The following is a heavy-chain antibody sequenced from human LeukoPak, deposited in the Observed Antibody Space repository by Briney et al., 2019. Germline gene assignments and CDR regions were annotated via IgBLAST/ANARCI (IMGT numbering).Heavy chain of an antibody. Sequence: GGSLRLSCAASGFTFSSYGMHWVRQAPGKGLEWVAVISYDGSNKYYADSVKGQFTISRDNSKNTLYLQMNSLRAEDTAVYYCAKEVTVAGRGDYWGQGTLVTVSS. J-gene: IGHJ4*02. CDR3: AKEVTVAGRGDY. D-gene: IGHD6-19*01. CDR1: GFTFSSYG. V-gene: IGHV3-30*18. CDR2: ISYDGSNK.